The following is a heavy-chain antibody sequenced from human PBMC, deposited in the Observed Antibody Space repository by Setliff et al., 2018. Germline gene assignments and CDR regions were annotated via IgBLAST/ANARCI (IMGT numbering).Heavy chain of an antibody. J-gene: IGHJ4*02. CDR1: GFSVRDNY. CDR3: ARADSDSYYPYYFDF. CDR2: IYSGGGT. D-gene: IGHD3-22*01. V-gene: IGHV3-53*01. Sequence: PGGSLRLSCAASGFSVRDNYINWVRQAPGKGLEWVSFIYSGGGTAYADSVKGRFSISRDPWKNAVFLQMNSLRAEDTGKYFCARADSDSYYPYYFDFWGQGVLVTVSS.